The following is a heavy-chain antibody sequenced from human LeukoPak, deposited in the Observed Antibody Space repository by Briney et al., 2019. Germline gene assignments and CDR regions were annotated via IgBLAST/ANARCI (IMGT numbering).Heavy chain of an antibody. D-gene: IGHD2-2*01. CDR3: ASITAAPDSYYYYYYMDV. CDR2: INHSGST. V-gene: IGHV4-34*01. J-gene: IGHJ6*03. CDR1: GGSFSGYY. Sequence: SETLSLTCAVYGGSFSGYYWSWIRQPPGKGLEWIGEINHSGSTNYNPSLKSRVTISVDTSKNQFSLKLSSVTAADTAVYYCASITAAPDSYYYYYYMDVWGKGTTVTVS.